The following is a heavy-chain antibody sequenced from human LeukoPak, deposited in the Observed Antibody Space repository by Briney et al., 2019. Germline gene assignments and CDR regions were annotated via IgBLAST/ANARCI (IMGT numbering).Heavy chain of an antibody. D-gene: IGHD6-13*01. CDR3: ARPLVRIAAAGHDAFDI. V-gene: IGHV4-38-2*02. CDR2: FYHGGST. CDR1: GYSISTGYY. Sequence: SETLSLTCTVSGYSISTGYYWAWIRQPPGKGLEWIGTFYHGGSTYYNPSLKSRVTISVDTSKNQFSLNLTSVTAADTAVYYCARPLVRIAAAGHDAFDIWGQGTMVTVS. J-gene: IGHJ3*02.